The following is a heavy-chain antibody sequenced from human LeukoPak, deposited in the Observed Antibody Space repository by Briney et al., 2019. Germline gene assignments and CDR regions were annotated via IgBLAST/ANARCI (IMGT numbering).Heavy chain of an antibody. D-gene: IGHD1-26*01. CDR1: GGSINTYY. CDR2: IYSGGST. V-gene: IGHV3-53*01. CDR3: AKANYSGSYYFDP. J-gene: IGHJ4*02. Sequence: PSETLSLTCTVSGGSINTYYMSWVRQAPGKGLEWVSVIYSGGSTYYADSVKGRFTISRDNSKNTLSVQMNSLRAEDTAVYYCAKANYSGSYYFDPWGQGTLVTVSS.